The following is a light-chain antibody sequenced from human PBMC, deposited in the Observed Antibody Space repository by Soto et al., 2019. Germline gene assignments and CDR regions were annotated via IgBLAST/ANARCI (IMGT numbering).Light chain of an antibody. Sequence: SVLTQPPPASGSPGQSVTISCTGTKNDIGLYDFVSWYQHHPGKAPGLIIYEVVQRPSGVPDRFSGSKSGNTASLTVSGLQAADEADYFCKSYAGSNTYVFGSGTKVTVL. J-gene: IGLJ1*01. CDR2: EVV. CDR1: KNDIGLYDF. V-gene: IGLV2-8*01. CDR3: KSYAGSNTYV.